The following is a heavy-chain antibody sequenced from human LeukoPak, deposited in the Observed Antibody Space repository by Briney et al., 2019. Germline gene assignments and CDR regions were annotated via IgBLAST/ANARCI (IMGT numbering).Heavy chain of an antibody. CDR1: GYTFTTYA. Sequence: ASVKVSCKASGYTFTTYAMHWVRQAPGQGLEWMGWISAYNGNTNYAQKLQGRVTMTTDTSTSTAYMELRSLRSDDTAVYYCARDLTATLMDVWGQGTTVTVSS. V-gene: IGHV1-18*01. CDR2: ISAYNGNT. CDR3: ARDLTATLMDV. J-gene: IGHJ6*02. D-gene: IGHD5-24*01.